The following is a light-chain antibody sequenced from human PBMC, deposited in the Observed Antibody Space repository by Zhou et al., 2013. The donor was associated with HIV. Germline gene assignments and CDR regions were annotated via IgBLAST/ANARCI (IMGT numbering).Light chain of an antibody. CDR3: QQRRNWPPLT. CDR2: DTS. V-gene: IGKV3D-20*02. J-gene: IGKJ4*01. Sequence: EIVLTQSPAALAVSPGERATLSCRASQSVSSRYLAWYQQKPGQAPRLLIYDTSNRATGIPDRFSGSGSGTDFTLTISSLEPEDFAVYYCQQRRNWPPLTFGGGTKVEMK. CDR1: QSVSSRY.